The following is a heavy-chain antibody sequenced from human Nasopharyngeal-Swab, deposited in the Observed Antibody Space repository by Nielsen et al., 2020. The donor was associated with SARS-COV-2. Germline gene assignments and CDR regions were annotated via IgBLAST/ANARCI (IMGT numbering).Heavy chain of an antibody. CDR2: INPGTVNT. V-gene: IGHV1-3*01. Sequence: ASVNVSCKDSRYTFTNYGIHLVRQAPGQRLEWMGWINPGTVNTKYSHKFQGRVTISRDTSARTAYMELSSLRSEDTAVYYCARAPGVDYYYYMDVWGNGTTVTVSS. CDR1: RYTFTNYG. CDR3: ARAPGVDYYYYMDV. J-gene: IGHJ6*03.